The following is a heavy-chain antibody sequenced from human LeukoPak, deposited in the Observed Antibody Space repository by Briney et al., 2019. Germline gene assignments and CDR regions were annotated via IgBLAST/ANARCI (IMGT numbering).Heavy chain of an antibody. J-gene: IGHJ4*02. CDR2: ISFDGSNQ. CDR3: AKDRGSSGRNYFDQ. CDR1: GFTFSGYG. Sequence: GGSLRLSCAASGFTFSGYGMHWVRQAPGKGLEWVALISFDGSNQYYADSVKGRFTISRDNSKNTLYLQMSSLRAEDTGVYYCAKDRGSSGRNYFDQWGQGTLVTVSS. D-gene: IGHD6-19*01. V-gene: IGHV3-30*18.